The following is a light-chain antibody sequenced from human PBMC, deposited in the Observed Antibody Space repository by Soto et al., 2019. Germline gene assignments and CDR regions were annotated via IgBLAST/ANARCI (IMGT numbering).Light chain of an antibody. CDR1: QSVCIK. J-gene: IGKJ1*01. Sequence: EILITQAPATLSVSPGERATLSCRATQSVCIKLAWYQQKPGQAPRLLIYDTSTRATGIPARFSGSGSGTDFTLTISRLEPEDFAVYYCQQYGSSTWTFGQGTKVDIK. CDR3: QQYGSSTWT. CDR2: DTS. V-gene: IGKV3-15*01.